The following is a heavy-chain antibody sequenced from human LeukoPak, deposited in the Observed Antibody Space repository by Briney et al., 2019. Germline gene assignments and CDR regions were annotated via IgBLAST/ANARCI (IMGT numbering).Heavy chain of an antibody. CDR3: ARGYYYDSSGPVNAFDI. D-gene: IGHD3-22*01. V-gene: IGHV4-34*01. Sequence: SETLSLTCAVYGGSFSGYYWSWIRQPPGKGLEWIGEINHSGSTNYNPSLKSRVTISVDTSKNQFSLKLSSVTAADTAVYYCARGYYYDSSGPVNAFDIWGQGTMVTVSS. CDR2: INHSGST. J-gene: IGHJ3*02. CDR1: GGSFSGYY.